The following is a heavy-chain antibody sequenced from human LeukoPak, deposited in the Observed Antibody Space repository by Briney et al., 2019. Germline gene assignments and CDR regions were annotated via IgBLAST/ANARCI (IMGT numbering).Heavy chain of an antibody. J-gene: IGHJ4*02. CDR2: IYYSGST. Sequence: PSETLSLTCTVSGGSISSYYWSWIRQPPGKGLEWIGYIYYSGSTNYNPSLKSRVTISVDTSKNQFSLKLSSVTAADTAVYYCARGRSWSPQALFFDYLGQGTLVTVSP. CDR3: ARGRSWSPQALFFDY. V-gene: IGHV4-59*01. D-gene: IGHD6-13*01. CDR1: GGSISSYY.